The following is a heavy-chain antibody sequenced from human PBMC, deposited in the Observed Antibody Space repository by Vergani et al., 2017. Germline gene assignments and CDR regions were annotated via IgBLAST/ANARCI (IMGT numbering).Heavy chain of an antibody. Sequence: QVQLVESGGGVVQPGRSLRLSCAASGFTFSSYGMHWVRQAPGKGLEWVAVISYDGSNKYYADSVKGRFTISRDNSKNTLYLQMNSLRAEDTAVYYCARPIGARRRYYGMDAWGQGTTVTVSS. CDR2: ISYDGSNK. CDR3: ARPIGARRRYYGMDA. J-gene: IGHJ6*02. V-gene: IGHV3-30*03. CDR1: GFTFSSYG.